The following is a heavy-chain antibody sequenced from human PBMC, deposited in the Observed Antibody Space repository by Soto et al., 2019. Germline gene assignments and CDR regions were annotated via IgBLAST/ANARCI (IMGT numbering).Heavy chain of an antibody. J-gene: IGHJ4*02. CDR3: VEGWNDF. CDR1: GFMFSSAW. Sequence: EVQVVESGGDLVEPGGSLRLSCVTSGFMFSSAWMSWVRQGPGKGLEWVARIKSKNDGGAADYAAPVNGRFSISRDDSKSTVYLQMNSLRAEDTDLYYCVEGWNDFWGQGTLVTVSS. CDR2: IKSKNDGGAA. D-gene: IGHD1-1*01. V-gene: IGHV3-15*01.